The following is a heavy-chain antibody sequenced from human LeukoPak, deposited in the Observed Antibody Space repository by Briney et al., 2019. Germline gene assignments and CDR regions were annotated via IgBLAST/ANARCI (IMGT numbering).Heavy chain of an antibody. CDR1: GFIFSSYW. J-gene: IGHJ2*01. V-gene: IGHV3-7*01. CDR3: SGGNLYWYFDL. Sequence: PGGSLRLSCAASGFIFSSYWMSWVRQAPGKGLEWVANIQQDGSEKYYVDSVKGRFTISRDNAKNSLYLQINSLRAGDTAVYYCSGGNLYWYFDLWGRGTLVTVSS. CDR2: IQQDGSEK. D-gene: IGHD4-23*01.